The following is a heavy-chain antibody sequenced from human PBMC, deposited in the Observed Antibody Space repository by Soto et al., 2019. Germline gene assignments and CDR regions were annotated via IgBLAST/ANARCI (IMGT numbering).Heavy chain of an antibody. D-gene: IGHD3-10*01. CDR3: ARSPMAPEPVDT. J-gene: IGHJ5*02. V-gene: IGHV1-18*04. CDR2: ISIYNGNT. Sequence: QVQLVQSGAEVKMPGASVKVSCKASGYPFSSHGFTWVRQAPGQGLEWMGWISIYNGNTHYAQKFHRRLTLTTDESTSTAYLERTSLRSDDTAVYYCARSPMAPEPVDTWGQGTLVTVSS. CDR1: GYPFSSHG.